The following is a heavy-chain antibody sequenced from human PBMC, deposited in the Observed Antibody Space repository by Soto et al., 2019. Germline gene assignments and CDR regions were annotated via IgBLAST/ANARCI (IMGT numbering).Heavy chain of an antibody. D-gene: IGHD1-1*01. J-gene: IGHJ4*02. Sequence: SETLSLTCAVSGGSISSYYWSWIRQPPGKGLEWIGYIYYSGSTNYNPSLKSRVTISVDTSKNQFSLKLSSVTAADTAVYYCARTLPNRQLFDSWSQGTLVTVSS. CDR1: GGSISSYY. CDR2: IYYSGST. CDR3: ARTLPNRQLFDS. V-gene: IGHV4-59*01.